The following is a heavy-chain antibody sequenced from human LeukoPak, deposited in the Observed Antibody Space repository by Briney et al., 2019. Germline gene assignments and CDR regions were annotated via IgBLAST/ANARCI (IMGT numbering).Heavy chain of an antibody. CDR3: ASGGVSFDY. CDR1: GGSISSSSYY. V-gene: IGHV4-39*07. CDR2: IYYSGST. D-gene: IGHD4-23*01. J-gene: IGHJ4*02. Sequence: SETLSLTCTVSGGSISSSSYYWGWIRQPPGKGLEWIGSIYYSGSTYYNPSLKSRVTISVDTSKNQFSLKLSSVTAADTAVYYCASGGVSFDYWGQGTLVTVSS.